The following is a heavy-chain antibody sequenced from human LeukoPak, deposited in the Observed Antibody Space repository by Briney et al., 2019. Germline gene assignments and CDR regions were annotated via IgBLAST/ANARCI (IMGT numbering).Heavy chain of an antibody. V-gene: IGHV3-7*01. D-gene: IGHD3-10*01. CDR2: IKADGGEK. CDR3: AKVAKYYYGSETYYFFEH. Sequence: GGSLRLSCAASGFTFRNYWMNWFRQTPGKGLEWVAKIKADGGEKDHVASVKGRFTISRDDAKNSLYLQMNSLRVEDTAVYYCAKVAKYYYGSETYYFFEHWGQGTPVTASS. J-gene: IGHJ4*02. CDR1: GFTFRNYW.